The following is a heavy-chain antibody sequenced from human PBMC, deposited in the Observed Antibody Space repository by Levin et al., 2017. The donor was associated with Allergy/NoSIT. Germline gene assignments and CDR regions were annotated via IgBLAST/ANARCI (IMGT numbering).Heavy chain of an antibody. CDR2: MYFRGST. V-gene: IGHV4-39*07. J-gene: IGHJ4*02. Sequence: SETLSLTCSVSGGFINNSSYYWVWVRQPPGKGLEWIGRMYFRGSTYYNPSLKSRVTISVDSSTNQFSLNLASVTAADTAVYYCARERPISGWGQGILVTVST. CDR3: ARERPISG. D-gene: IGHD3-10*01. CDR1: GGFINNSSYY.